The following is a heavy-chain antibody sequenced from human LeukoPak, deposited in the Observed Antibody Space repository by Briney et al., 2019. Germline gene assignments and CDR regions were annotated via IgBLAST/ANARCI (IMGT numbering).Heavy chain of an antibody. CDR1: GYTFTSYG. J-gene: IGHJ5*02. CDR3: ARDRAAAGTEDWFDP. V-gene: IGHV1-18*01. Sequence: ASVKVSCKASGYTFTSYGTSWVRQAPGQGLEWMGWISAYNGNTNYAQKLQGRVTMTTDTSTSTAYMELRSLRSDDTAVYYCARDRAAAGTEDWFDPWGQGTLVTVSS. D-gene: IGHD6-13*01. CDR2: ISAYNGNT.